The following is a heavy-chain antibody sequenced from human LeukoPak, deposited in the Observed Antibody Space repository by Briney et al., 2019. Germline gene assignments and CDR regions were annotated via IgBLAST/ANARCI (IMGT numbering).Heavy chain of an antibody. V-gene: IGHV3-11*01. CDR3: AREDTMEPFDY. J-gene: IGHJ4*02. Sequence: GGSLRLSCAASGFTVSSNYMSSVRQAPGKGLEWVSYISSSGSTIYYADSVKGRLTISRDNAKNSLYLQMNSLRAEDTAVYYCAREDTMEPFDYGGQGTLVTVSS. CDR2: ISSSGSTI. D-gene: IGHD3-10*01. CDR1: GFTVSSNY.